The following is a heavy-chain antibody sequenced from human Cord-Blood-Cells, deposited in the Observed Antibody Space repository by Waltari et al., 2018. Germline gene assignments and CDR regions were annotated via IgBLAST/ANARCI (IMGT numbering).Heavy chain of an antibody. V-gene: IGHV1-69*01. CDR3: ARDWGTGDYFAY. Sequence: QVQLVQSGAEVKKPGSSVKVSCKASGGTFSSSSISSVRQAPGQGLKGMGGIIPICGTANYAQKCHGIVTITADESTSTAYMELSSLRSEYTAVYYCARDWGTGDYFAYWGQGTLVTVSS. CDR2: IIPICGTA. CDR1: GGTFSSSS. J-gene: IGHJ4*02. D-gene: IGHD3-16*01.